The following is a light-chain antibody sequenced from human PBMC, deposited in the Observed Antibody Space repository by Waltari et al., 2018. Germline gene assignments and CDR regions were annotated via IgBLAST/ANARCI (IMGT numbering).Light chain of an antibody. CDR3: QQYGSSPWT. V-gene: IGKV3-20*01. CDR1: QIVTSNY. CDR2: GAS. J-gene: IGKJ1*01. Sequence: EIVLTQSPGTLSLSPGERATLSCWASQIVTSNYLGWYQQKPGQAPRLLIYGASSRATGIPDRFIGSGSGTGFTLTISRLEPEDFAVYDCQQYGSSPWTFGQGTKVEIK.